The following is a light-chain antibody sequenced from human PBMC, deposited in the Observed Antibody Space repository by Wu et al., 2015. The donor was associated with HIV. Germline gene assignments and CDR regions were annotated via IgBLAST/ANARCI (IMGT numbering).Light chain of an antibody. V-gene: IGKV3-15*01. CDR2: GAS. J-gene: IGKJ1*01. CDR3: QQYNNWPPWT. CDR1: QSVSSS. Sequence: EIVLTQSPGTLSLSPGERATLSCRASQSVSSSYVAWYQQKSGQAPRLLIYGASTRATGIPARFSGSGSGTEFTLTISSMQSEDFAVYYCQQYNNWPPWTFGQGTKVEIK.